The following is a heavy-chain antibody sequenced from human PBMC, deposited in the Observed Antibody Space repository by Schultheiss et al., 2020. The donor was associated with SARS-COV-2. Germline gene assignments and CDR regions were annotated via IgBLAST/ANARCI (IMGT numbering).Heavy chain of an antibody. CDR1: GFTFSSSW. CDR3: ARGRGEWLVAYFDY. Sequence: GGSLRLSCAASGFTFSSSWMHWVRQAPGKGLEWVSAISGSGGSTYYADSVKGRFTISRDNSKNTLYLQMNSLRAEDTAVYYCARGRGEWLVAYFDYWGQGTLVTVSS. V-gene: IGHV3-23*01. J-gene: IGHJ4*02. CDR2: ISGSGGST. D-gene: IGHD6-19*01.